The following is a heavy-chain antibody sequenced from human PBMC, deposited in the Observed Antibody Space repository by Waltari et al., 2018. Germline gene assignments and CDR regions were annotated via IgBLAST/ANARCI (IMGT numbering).Heavy chain of an antibody. CDR2: IRSKAYGGTT. D-gene: IGHD3-3*01. CDR1: GFTFGDYA. Sequence: EVQLVESGGGLVQPGRSLRLSCTASGFTFGDYAMSWVRQAPGKGLEWVGFIRSKAYGGTTEYAASVKGRFTISRDDSKSIAYLQMNSLKTEDTAVYYCTRPEITIFGPDQFDYWGQGTLVTVSS. J-gene: IGHJ4*02. V-gene: IGHV3-49*04. CDR3: TRPEITIFGPDQFDY.